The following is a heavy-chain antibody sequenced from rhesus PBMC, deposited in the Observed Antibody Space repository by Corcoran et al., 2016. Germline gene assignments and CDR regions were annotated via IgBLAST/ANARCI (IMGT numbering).Heavy chain of an antibody. Sequence: QVQLQESGPGLVKPSETLSLTCAVSGGSISSNYWSWIRQAPGEGLEWIGRIYGSGGSNEYNPPLKSRVTISTDTSKNQFSLKLSSVTAADTAVYYCARDLGGYGDVWGRGVLVTVSS. D-gene: IGHD5-12*01. CDR2: IYGSGGSN. J-gene: IGHJ5-2*02. CDR3: ARDLGGYGDV. V-gene: IGHV4-160*01. CDR1: GGSISSNY.